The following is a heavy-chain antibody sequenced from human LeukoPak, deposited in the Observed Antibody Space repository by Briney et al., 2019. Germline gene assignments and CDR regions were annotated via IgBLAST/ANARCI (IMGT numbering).Heavy chain of an antibody. J-gene: IGHJ4*02. D-gene: IGHD3-22*01. CDR1: GFTFSSYA. CDR3: ARSDSSGRYFDY. V-gene: IGHV3-30-3*01. CDR2: ISYDGSNK. Sequence: GGSLRLSCAASGFTFSSYAMHWVGQAPGKGLEGVAVISYDGSNKYYADSVKGRFTISRDNSKNTLYLQMNSLRAEDTAVYYCARSDSSGRYFDYWGQGTLVTVSS.